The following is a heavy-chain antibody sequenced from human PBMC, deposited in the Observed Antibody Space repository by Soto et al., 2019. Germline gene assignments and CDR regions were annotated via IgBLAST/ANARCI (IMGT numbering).Heavy chain of an antibody. D-gene: IGHD3-9*01. Sequence: GGSLRLSCAASGFTFSSYAMSWVRQAPGKGLEWVSAISGSGGSTYYADSVKGRFTISRDNSKNTLYLQMNSLRAEDTAVYYCAKDLGGSLRYFDWSYMDGWGKGTTVTVSS. CDR1: GFTFSSYA. CDR3: AKDLGGSLRYFDWSYMDG. J-gene: IGHJ6*03. CDR2: ISGSGGST. V-gene: IGHV3-23*01.